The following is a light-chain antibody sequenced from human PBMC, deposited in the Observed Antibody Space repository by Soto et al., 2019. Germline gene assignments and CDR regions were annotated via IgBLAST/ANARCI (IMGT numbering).Light chain of an antibody. Sequence: DIQMTQSPSTLSASVGDRGTITCRASQSVTNWLAWYQQKPGKAPNLLIYDASRLQSGIPSRFSGSGSGTEFTLTISSLQPEDFATYYCQQYTTFPYTFGHGTKLEIK. CDR2: DAS. V-gene: IGKV1-5*01. CDR1: QSVTNW. J-gene: IGKJ2*01. CDR3: QQYTTFPYT.